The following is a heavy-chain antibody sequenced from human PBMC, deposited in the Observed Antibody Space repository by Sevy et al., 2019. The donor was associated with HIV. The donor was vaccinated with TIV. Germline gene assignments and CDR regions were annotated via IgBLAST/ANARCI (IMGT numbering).Heavy chain of an antibody. Sequence: GGSQRLSCAASGFTFARYAMNWVRQAPGKGLEWVSAISGSGGATYYAESVEGRFTISRDNSRETLYVQMNSLRVEDTAVYYCAKGDRTFYGMDVWGQGTTVTVSS. CDR2: ISGSGGAT. J-gene: IGHJ6*02. CDR3: AKGDRTFYGMDV. CDR1: GFTFARYA. V-gene: IGHV3-23*01. D-gene: IGHD3-16*01.